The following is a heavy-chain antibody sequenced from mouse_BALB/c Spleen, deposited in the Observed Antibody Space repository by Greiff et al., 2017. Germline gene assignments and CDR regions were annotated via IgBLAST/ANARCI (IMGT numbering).Heavy chain of an antibody. CDR1: GFTFSSYA. V-gene: IGHV5-6-5*01. Sequence: EVMLVESGGGLVKPGGSLKLSCAASGFTFSSYAMSWVRQTPEKRLEWVASISSGGSTYYPDSVKGRFTISRDNARNILYLQMSSLRSEDTAMYYCAREGLRYYFDYWDQGTTLTVSS. J-gene: IGHJ2*01. CDR2: ISSGGST. CDR3: AREGLRYYFDY. D-gene: IGHD3-1*01.